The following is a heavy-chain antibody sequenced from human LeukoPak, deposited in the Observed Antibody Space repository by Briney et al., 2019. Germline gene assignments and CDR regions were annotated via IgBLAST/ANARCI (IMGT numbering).Heavy chain of an antibody. J-gene: IGHJ6*02. CDR3: ARRFGYYYGMDV. Sequence: SETLSLTCTVSGGSISSYYWSWIRQPPGKGLEWIGYIYYSGSTNYNPSLKSRVTISVDTSKNQFSLKLSSVTAADTAVYYCARRFGYYYGMDVWGQGPTVTVSS. CDR2: IYYSGST. V-gene: IGHV4-59*08. D-gene: IGHD3-10*01. CDR1: GGSISSYY.